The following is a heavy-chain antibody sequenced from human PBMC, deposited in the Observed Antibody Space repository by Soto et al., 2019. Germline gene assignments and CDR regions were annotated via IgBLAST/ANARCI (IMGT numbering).Heavy chain of an antibody. CDR2: INAGNGNT. CDR1: GYVFTDYA. CDR3: ARVGKTSDFSGRDYTGMDV. J-gene: IGHJ6*02. D-gene: IGHD3-3*01. V-gene: IGHV1-3*01. Sequence: VKVSCKASGYVFTDYALHWVRQAPGQSLEWMGWINAGNGNTKYSQKFQGSVTITRDTSASTAYMEVSRLRSEDTAVYYCARVGKTSDFSGRDYTGMDVWGPGTTLTVSS.